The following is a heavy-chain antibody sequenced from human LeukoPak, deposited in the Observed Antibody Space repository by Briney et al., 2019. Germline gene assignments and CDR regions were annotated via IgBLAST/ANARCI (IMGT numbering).Heavy chain of an antibody. CDR1: GYTFTAYY. V-gene: IGHV1-2*02. CDR3: ARGLAYYDSSGYPTI. Sequence: ASVKVSCKASGYTFTAYYIHWVRQAPGQGLEWMGWISPHTVDSNLAQSLQGRVTMTRDTSTSTVHMELSRLTSDDTAMYYCARGLAYYDSSGYPTIWGQGTLVTVSS. CDR2: ISPHTVDS. J-gene: IGHJ4*02. D-gene: IGHD3-22*01.